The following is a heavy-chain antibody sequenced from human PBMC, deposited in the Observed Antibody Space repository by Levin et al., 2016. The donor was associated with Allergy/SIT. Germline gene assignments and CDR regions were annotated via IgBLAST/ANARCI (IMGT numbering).Heavy chain of an antibody. CDR2: INPNSGGT. CDR3: ARDKLLIRYTYSSGWYYFDY. D-gene: IGHD6-19*01. V-gene: IGHV1-2*02. J-gene: IGHJ4*02. CDR1: GYTFTGYY. Sequence: ASVKVSCKASGYTFTGYYMHWVRQAPGQGLEWMGWINPNSGGTNYAQKFQGRVTMTRDTSISTAYMELSRLRSDDTAVYYCARDKLLIRYTYSSGWYYFDYWGQGTLVTVSS.